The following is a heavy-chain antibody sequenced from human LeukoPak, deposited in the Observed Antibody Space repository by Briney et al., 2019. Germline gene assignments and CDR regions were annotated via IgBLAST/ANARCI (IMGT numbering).Heavy chain of an antibody. D-gene: IGHD1-26*01. V-gene: IGHV4-38-2*02. J-gene: IGHJ5*02. Sequence: NPSETLSLTCTVSGYSISSGYYWGWIRQPPGKGLEWIGSIHYSARIYYNPSLKSRLTISPDTSKNQFSLKLTSVTAADTAVYYCTREVRSAWASFDPWGQGTLVTVSS. CDR2: IHYSARI. CDR3: TREVRSAWASFDP. CDR1: GYSISSGYY.